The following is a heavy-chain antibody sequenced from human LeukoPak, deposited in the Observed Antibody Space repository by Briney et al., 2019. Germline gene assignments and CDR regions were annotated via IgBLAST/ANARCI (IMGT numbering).Heavy chain of an antibody. D-gene: IGHD5-18*01. CDR1: GYSFTSYW. Sequence: GESLKISCKGSGYSFTSYWIGWVRQMPGKGLEWMGIIYPGDSDTRYSPSFQGQVTISADKSIKSAYLQWSSLKASDTAMYYCARGSSGYSYGFDYWGQGTLVTVSS. J-gene: IGHJ4*02. CDR3: ARGSSGYSYGFDY. CDR2: IYPGDSDT. V-gene: IGHV5-51*01.